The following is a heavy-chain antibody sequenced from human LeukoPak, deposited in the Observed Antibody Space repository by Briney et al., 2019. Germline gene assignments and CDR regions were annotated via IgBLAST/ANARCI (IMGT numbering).Heavy chain of an antibody. CDR1: GFTFSSYS. J-gene: IGHJ6*03. CDR2: ISSSSSTI. Sequence: GGSLRLSCAASGFTFSSYSMNWVSQAPGKGLEWVSYISSSSSTIYYADSVKGRFTISRDNAKNSLYLQMNSLRAEDTAVYYCARDSMGGTHYYYYYMDVWGKGTTVTVSS. D-gene: IGHD2-8*01. CDR3: ARDSMGGTHYYYYYMDV. V-gene: IGHV3-48*01.